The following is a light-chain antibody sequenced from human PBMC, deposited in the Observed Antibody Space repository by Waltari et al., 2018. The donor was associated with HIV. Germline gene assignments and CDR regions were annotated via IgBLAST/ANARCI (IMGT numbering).Light chain of an antibody. CDR2: GKN. V-gene: IGLV3-19*01. Sequence: SSELTQDPAVSVALGQTVNIACLGDSLGKYYASWYRLRPGQAPQLLVYGKNSRPSGIPDRFSASSSGNRAFLTITGARAEDEADYYCACWDRSGDYILFGGGTSLTGL. CDR1: SLGKYY. CDR3: ACWDRSGDYIL. J-gene: IGLJ2*01.